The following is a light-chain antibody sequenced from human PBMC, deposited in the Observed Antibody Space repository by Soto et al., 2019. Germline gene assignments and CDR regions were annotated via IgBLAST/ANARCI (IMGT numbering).Light chain of an antibody. CDR1: QSISRY. CDR2: AAS. Sequence: DIQMTQAPSSLSASVGDRVTITCRASQSISRYVNWYQLKPRKAPRLLIFAASSLQGGVPSRFSGSGSGTDFTLTISSLQPEDFATYYCQHTYNTPFTFGPGTKVDIK. V-gene: IGKV1-39*01. CDR3: QHTYNTPFT. J-gene: IGKJ3*01.